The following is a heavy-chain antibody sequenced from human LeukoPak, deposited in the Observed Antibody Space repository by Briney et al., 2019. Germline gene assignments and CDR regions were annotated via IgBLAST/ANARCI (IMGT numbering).Heavy chain of an antibody. J-gene: IGHJ4*02. CDR3: ARGGHSSFDY. Sequence: GSLRLSCAASGFTFSNFWLHWVRQAPGKGLEWVSRITSDGSNINYADYVQGRFTISRDNAKNTLYLQMNSLRAEDTAVYYCARGGHSSFDYWGQGALVTVSS. D-gene: IGHD3-16*01. CDR1: GFTFSNFW. CDR2: ITSDGSNI. V-gene: IGHV3-74*01.